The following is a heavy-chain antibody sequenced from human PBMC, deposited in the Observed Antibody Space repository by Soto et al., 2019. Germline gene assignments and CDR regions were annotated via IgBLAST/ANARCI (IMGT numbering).Heavy chain of an antibody. Sequence: SETMSLTXAVDGGSISGYYWTWIIQTPGKGLEWIGEINHSGSTNYNPSLKSRVTISVDTSKNQFSLKLSSVTAADTAVYYCARAGYCSGGSCYRSFDYWGQGTLVTVSS. CDR2: INHSGST. J-gene: IGHJ4*02. CDR3: ARAGYCSGGSCYRSFDY. D-gene: IGHD2-15*01. CDR1: GGSISGYY. V-gene: IGHV4-34*01.